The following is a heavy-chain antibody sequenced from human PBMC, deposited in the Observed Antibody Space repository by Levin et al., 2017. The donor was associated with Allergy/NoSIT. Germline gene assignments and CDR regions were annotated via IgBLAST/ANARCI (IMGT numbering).Heavy chain of an antibody. J-gene: IGHJ6*02. D-gene: IGHD2-21*02. CDR2: IYPGDSDT. Sequence: GESLKISCKGSGYSFTSYWIGWVRQMPGKGLEWMGIIYPGDSDTRYSPSFQGQVTISADKSISTAYLQWSSLKASDTAMYYCARTNCGGDCYGFSGYYYGMDVWGQGTTVTVSS. V-gene: IGHV5-51*01. CDR3: ARTNCGGDCYGFSGYYYGMDV. CDR1: GYSFTSYW.